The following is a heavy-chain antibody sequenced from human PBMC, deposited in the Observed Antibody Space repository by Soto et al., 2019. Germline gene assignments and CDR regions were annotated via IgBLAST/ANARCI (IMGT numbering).Heavy chain of an antibody. J-gene: IGHJ4*02. CDR3: AKDIAVAGTGNYFDY. V-gene: IGHV3-23*01. D-gene: IGHD6-19*01. CDR2: ISGSGGST. CDR1: GFTFSSYA. Sequence: EVQLLESGGGLVQPGGSLRLSCAASGFTFSSYAMSWVRQAPGKGLEWVSAISGSGGSTYYADSVKGRYTISRDNSKNTLYLQMNSLRAEDTAVYYCAKDIAVAGTGNYFDYWGQGTLVTVSS.